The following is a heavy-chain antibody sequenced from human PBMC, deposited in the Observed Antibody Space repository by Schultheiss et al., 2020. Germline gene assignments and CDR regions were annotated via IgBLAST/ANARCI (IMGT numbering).Heavy chain of an antibody. CDR3: ARMALNWNLS. CDR2: INSDGSST. J-gene: IGHJ5*02. D-gene: IGHD1-20*01. Sequence: GGSLRLSCAASGFTFSSYWMHWVRQTPGKGLMWVSLINSDGSSTNYADSVKGRFTISRDNAKNTLYLQMNSLRAEDTAVYYCARMALNWNLSWGQGTLVTVSS. V-gene: IGHV3-74*01. CDR1: GFTFSSYW.